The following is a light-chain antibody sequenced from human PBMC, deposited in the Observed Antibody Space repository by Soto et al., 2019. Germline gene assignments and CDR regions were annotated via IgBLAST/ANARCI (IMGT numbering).Light chain of an antibody. Sequence: QPALTQPPSASGTAGQRVTISCSGNTSNIGSNTVNWYQQLPGTAPKTLIYSNNQRPSGVPDRSSGSKSGTSGSLAIRGLLSEDEGDYYCAAWDVGLNGYVFGTGTKVTVL. V-gene: IGLV1-44*01. J-gene: IGLJ1*01. CDR2: SNN. CDR1: TSNIGSNT. CDR3: AAWDVGLNGYV.